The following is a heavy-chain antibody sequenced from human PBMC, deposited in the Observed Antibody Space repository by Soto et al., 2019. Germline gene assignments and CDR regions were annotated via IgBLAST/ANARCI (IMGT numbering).Heavy chain of an antibody. CDR3: AKVGSYGYGSNSDVEY. V-gene: IGHV3-30*18. D-gene: IGHD5-18*01. CDR2: ISYDGSDQ. CDR1: GFTFRNYG. J-gene: IGHJ4*02. Sequence: QVQLVESGGGVVQPGSSLRLSCAVSGFTFRNYGMHWVRQAPGKGLEWVALISYDGSDQYYGESVQGRFTISRDSSKNTLYLDVSSLRLEDTTVYYCAKVGSYGYGSNSDVEYWGQGTMVTVSS.